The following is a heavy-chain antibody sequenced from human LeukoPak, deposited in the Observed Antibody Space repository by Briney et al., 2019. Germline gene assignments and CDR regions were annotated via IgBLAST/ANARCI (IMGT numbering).Heavy chain of an antibody. CDR2: IYYSGST. CDR1: GGSISSYY. J-gene: IGHJ4*02. D-gene: IGHD3-10*01. CDR3: AGSGTTPNLFDY. V-gene: IGHV4-59*08. Sequence: SETLSLTCTDSGGSISSYYWSWIRQPPGKGLEWIGYIYYSGSTNYNPSLKSRVTISVDTSKNQFSLKLSSVTAADTAVYYCAGSGTTPNLFDYWGQGTLVTVSS.